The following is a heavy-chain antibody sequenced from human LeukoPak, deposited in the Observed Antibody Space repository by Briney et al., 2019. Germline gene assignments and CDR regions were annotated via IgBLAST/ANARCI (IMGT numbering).Heavy chain of an antibody. CDR3: ASVTKSDAFDI. CDR1: GFSISNYW. J-gene: IGHJ3*02. V-gene: IGHV3-7*01. D-gene: IGHD4-17*01. CDR2: IKQDGSEK. Sequence: PGGSLRLSCAAPGFSISNYWMSSVRRAPGKGLEWVANIKQDGSEKYYGDSVKGRFTISRDNAKNSLYLQMNSLRAEDTAVYYCASVTKSDAFDIWGQGTMVTVSS.